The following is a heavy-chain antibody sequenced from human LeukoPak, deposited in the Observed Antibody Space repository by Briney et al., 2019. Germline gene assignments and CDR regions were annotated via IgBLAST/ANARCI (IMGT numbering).Heavy chain of an antibody. J-gene: IGHJ4*02. CDR3: AREDSSGYYYDY. V-gene: IGHV3-53*01. D-gene: IGHD3-22*01. CDR1: GFTFSSNY. CDR2: IYSGGST. Sequence: PGGSLRLSCAASGFTFSSNYMSWVRQAPGKGLEWVAVIYSGGSTYYADSVKGRFTISRDNSKNTLYLQMNSLRAEDTAVYYCAREDSSGYYYDYWGQGTLVTVSS.